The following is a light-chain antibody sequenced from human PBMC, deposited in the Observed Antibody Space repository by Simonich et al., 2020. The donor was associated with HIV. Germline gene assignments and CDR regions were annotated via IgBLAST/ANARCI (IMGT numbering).Light chain of an antibody. CDR2: WAS. J-gene: IGKJ4*01. CDR3: QQYYSTPPIT. CDR1: QSVLYSSNNKNY. Sequence: DIVMTQSPDSLAVSLGERATINCKSSQSVLYSSNNKNYLAWYQQKPGQPPKLLIYWASTRESGVPDHFSGSGSGTDFTLTISSLQAEDVAVYYCQQYYSTPPITFGGGTKVEIK. V-gene: IGKV4-1*01.